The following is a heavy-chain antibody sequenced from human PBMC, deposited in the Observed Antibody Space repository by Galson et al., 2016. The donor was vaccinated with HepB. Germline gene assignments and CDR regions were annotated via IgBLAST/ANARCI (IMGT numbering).Heavy chain of an antibody. Sequence: SLRLSCAASGFSFGDYWMTWVRQAPGKGLEWVANIKQDGTEQYYVDSVKGRFTISRDNAKNSLYLQMNSLRAEDTAVYYCCTASTSYYFYFDYGGQGTLVTVSS. D-gene: IGHD2-2*01. V-gene: IGHV3-7*01. CDR1: GFSFGDYW. CDR2: IKQDGTEQ. J-gene: IGHJ4*02. CDR3: CTASTSYYFYFDY.